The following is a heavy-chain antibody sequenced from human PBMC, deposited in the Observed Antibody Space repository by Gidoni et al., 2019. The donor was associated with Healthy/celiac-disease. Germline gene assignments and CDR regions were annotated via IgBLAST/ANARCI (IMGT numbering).Heavy chain of an antibody. CDR3: AKDLAQTVTKDYYYYGMDV. Sequence: EVQLLESGGGLVQPGGSLRLSCAASGFPFSSYAMSWVRQAPGKGLAWVSAISGSGGSTYYADSVKGRFTISRDNSKNTLYLQMNSLRAEDTAVYYCAKDLAQTVTKDYYYYGMDVWGQGTTVTVSS. J-gene: IGHJ6*02. V-gene: IGHV3-23*01. CDR2: ISGSGGST. CDR1: GFPFSSYA. D-gene: IGHD4-17*01.